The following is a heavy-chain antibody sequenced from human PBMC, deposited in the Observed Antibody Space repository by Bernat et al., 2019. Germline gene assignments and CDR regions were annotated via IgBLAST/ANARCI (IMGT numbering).Heavy chain of an antibody. CDR3: AKDSTNEANRIFPYSGLCDY. V-gene: IGHV3-30*18. D-gene: IGHD5-18*01. CDR2: ISYDGSNK. CDR1: GFTFSSYG. J-gene: IGHJ4*02. Sequence: QVQLVESGGGVVQPGRSLRLSCAASGFTFSSYGMHWVRQAPGKGLEWVAVISYDGSNKYYADSVKGRFTISRDNSKNTLYLQMNSLRAEDTAVYYCAKDSTNEANRIFPYSGLCDYWGQGTLVTVSS.